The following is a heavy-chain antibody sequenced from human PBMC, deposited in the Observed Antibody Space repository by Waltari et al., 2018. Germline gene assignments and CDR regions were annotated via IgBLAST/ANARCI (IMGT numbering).Heavy chain of an antibody. CDR3: ARRTGDYGGPDH. CDR1: GGSTSSSGYY. Sequence: QLQLQESGPGLVKPSETLSLTCPVSGGSTSSSGYYWGWIRQPPGKGLEWIGSIYYSGSAYYNPSLKSRVTISLDASKKQFSLNLSSVTAADTAVYYCARRTGDYGGPDHWGQGTLVTVSS. J-gene: IGHJ5*02. CDR2: IYYSGSA. D-gene: IGHD4-17*01. V-gene: IGHV4-39*07.